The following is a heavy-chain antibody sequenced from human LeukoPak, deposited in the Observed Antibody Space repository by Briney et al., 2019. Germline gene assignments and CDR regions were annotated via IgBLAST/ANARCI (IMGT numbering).Heavy chain of an antibody. CDR3: VKDLSGWYSFDY. CDR1: GFTFSSCA. J-gene: IGHJ4*02. V-gene: IGHV3-64D*09. D-gene: IGHD6-19*01. Sequence: PGGSLRLSCSASGFTFSSCAMHWVRQGPGMGLEYVSGINDHGDTTHYGDSVRGRVTISRDDSKNTVHLQMSSLRAEDTAVYYCVKDLSGWYSFDYWGQGTLVTVSS. CDR2: INDHGDTT.